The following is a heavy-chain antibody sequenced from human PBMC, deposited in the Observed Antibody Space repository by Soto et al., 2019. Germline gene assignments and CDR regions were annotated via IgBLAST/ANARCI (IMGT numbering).Heavy chain of an antibody. CDR3: ARDGWVVVAGLDY. Sequence: ESGGGVVQPGRSLRLSCAASGFTFSTYGMHWVRQAPGKGLEWVAGMWYDGSNKYYADSVKGRFTISRDNSKNTLYLQMNSLRAEDTAVYYCARDGWVVVAGLDYWGQGTLVTVSS. V-gene: IGHV3-33*01. CDR2: MWYDGSNK. D-gene: IGHD2-15*01. CDR1: GFTFSTYG. J-gene: IGHJ4*02.